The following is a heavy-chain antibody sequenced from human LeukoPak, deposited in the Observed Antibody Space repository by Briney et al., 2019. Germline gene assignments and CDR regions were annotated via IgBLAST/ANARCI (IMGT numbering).Heavy chain of an antibody. CDR1: GFTFSSYA. J-gene: IGHJ5*02. D-gene: IGHD4-17*01. Sequence: PGGSLRLSCAASGFTFSSYAMHWVRQAPGKGLEWVAVISYDGSNKYYADSVKGRFTISRDNSKNTLYLQMNSLRAEDTAVYYCARDGPDYGDTNWFDPWGQGTLVTVSS. CDR3: ARDGPDYGDTNWFDP. CDR2: ISYDGSNK. V-gene: IGHV3-30-3*01.